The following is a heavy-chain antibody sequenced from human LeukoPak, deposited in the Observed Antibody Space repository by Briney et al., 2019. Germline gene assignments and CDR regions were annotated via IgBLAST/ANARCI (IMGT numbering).Heavy chain of an antibody. J-gene: IGHJ4*02. Sequence: GGSLRLSCAASGFTFSTYAMTWVRQAPGKGLEWVSLISGTGGSIYYADSVKGRFTISRDNSKNTLYLQMNSLRVEDTAVYYCARRWSFDHWGQGTLVTVSS. CDR2: ISGTGGSI. D-gene: IGHD6-13*01. CDR1: GFTFSTYA. V-gene: IGHV3-23*01. CDR3: ARRWSFDH.